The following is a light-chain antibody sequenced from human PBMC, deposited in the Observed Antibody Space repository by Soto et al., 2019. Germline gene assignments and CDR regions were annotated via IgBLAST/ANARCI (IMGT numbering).Light chain of an antibody. CDR3: QQSYSTTWT. CDR2: AAS. CDR1: QGISTY. V-gene: IGKV1-39*01. J-gene: IGKJ1*01. Sequence: DIQMTQSPSSLSASVGDRVTITCRASQGISTYLNWYQQKPRKAPKLLIYAASSLQSGVPSRFSGSGSETDFTLTISSLQPEHSAPYSCQQSYSTTWTLGQGTKVDIK.